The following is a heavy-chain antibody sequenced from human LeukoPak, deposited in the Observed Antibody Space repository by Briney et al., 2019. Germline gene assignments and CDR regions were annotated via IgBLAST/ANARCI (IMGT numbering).Heavy chain of an antibody. Sequence: GGSLRLSCAASGFTFRTSGMNWVRQAPGKGLEWVSYISSSGTTISYAQSVKGRFTITRDNAQNSLTLHMNTLRADDTAVYYCAKPGSSRGIAGRRPTKYYFDYWGQGTLVTVSS. CDR3: AKPGSSRGIAGRRPTKYYFDY. CDR1: GFTFRTSG. V-gene: IGHV3-48*01. J-gene: IGHJ4*02. CDR2: ISSSGTTI. D-gene: IGHD6-6*01.